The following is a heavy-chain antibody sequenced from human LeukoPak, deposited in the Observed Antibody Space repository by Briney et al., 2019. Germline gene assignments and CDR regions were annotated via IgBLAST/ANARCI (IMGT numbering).Heavy chain of an antibody. CDR3: AKESYSSGQYYFDY. CDR1: GFTFSSYS. D-gene: IGHD6-19*01. Sequence: GGSPRLSCAASGFTFSSYSMNWVRQAPGKGLEWVSSISSSSSYIYYADSVKGRFTISRDNSKNTLYLQMNSLRAEDTAVYYCAKESYSSGQYYFDYWGQGTLVTVSS. CDR2: ISSSSSYI. J-gene: IGHJ4*02. V-gene: IGHV3-21*04.